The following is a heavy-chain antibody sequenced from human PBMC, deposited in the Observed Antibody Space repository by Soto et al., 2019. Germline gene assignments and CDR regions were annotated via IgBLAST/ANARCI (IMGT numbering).Heavy chain of an antibody. Sequence: QITLNESGPTVVKPAETLTLTCTFSGFSLTTSGVGVGWIRQSPGKAPEWLALIYWDDDKRYSASLKSRLTITKDTSKNQLDLTMASVDPADTATYYCAHRILRTVFGLVTTTAIYFDFWGQGTPVVVSS. CDR2: IYWDDDK. CDR1: GFSLTTSGVG. CDR3: AHRILRTVFGLVTTTAIYFDF. V-gene: IGHV2-5*02. D-gene: IGHD3-3*01. J-gene: IGHJ4*02.